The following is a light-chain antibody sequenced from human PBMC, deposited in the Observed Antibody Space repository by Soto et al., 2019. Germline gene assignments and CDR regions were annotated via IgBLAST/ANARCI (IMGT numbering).Light chain of an antibody. CDR3: CSYGGSFYV. Sequence: SVLTQPHSVSGSPGQSVAISCSGTSSDVGGYNYVSWYQQHPGKAPELIIFDVNKRPSGVPDRFSGSKSGSTASLTISGLQAEDEADYYCCSYGGSFYVVGTGTKVTVL. CDR1: SSDVGGYNY. J-gene: IGLJ1*01. V-gene: IGLV2-11*01. CDR2: DVN.